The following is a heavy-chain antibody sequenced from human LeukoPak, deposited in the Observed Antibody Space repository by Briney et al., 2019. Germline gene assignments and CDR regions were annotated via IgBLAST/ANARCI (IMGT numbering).Heavy chain of an antibody. Sequence: SETLSLTCTVSGGSISSYYWSWIRQPPGKGLEWIGYIYYSGSTNYNPSLKSRVTISVDTSKNQFSLKLTSATAADTAVYYCAGRAARFFDYGGQGILVTVSS. D-gene: IGHD6-25*01. CDR3: AGRAARFFDY. CDR1: GGSISSYY. J-gene: IGHJ4*02. V-gene: IGHV4-59*01. CDR2: IYYSGST.